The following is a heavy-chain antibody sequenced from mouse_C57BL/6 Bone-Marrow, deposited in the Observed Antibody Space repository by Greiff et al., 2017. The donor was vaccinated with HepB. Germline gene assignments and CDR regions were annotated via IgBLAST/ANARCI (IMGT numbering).Heavy chain of an antibody. CDR3: ARSTYYGLDY. CDR2: INYDGSST. J-gene: IGHJ2*01. V-gene: IGHV5-16*01. D-gene: IGHD2-10*01. Sequence: EVKLMESEGGLVQPGSSMKFSCTASGFTFSDYYMAWVRQVPEKGLEWVANINYDGSSTYYLDSLKSRFIISRDNAKNILYLQMSSLKSEDTATYYCARSTYYGLDYWGQGTTLTVSS. CDR1: GFTFSDYY.